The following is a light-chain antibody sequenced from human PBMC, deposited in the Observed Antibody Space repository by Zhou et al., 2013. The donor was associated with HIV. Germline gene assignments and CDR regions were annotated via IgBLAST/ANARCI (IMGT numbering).Light chain of an antibody. CDR1: QDIRTW. V-gene: IGKV1-12*01. Sequence: DIQMTQSPSSVSASVGDRVTITCRASQDIRTWLAWYQQKPGKAPKLLIYAASSLHTGVPSRFSGSGSGTDFTLTISSLQPEDSASYYCQQANSFLTITFGQGTRVEIK. J-gene: IGKJ5*01. CDR2: AAS. CDR3: QQANSFLTIT.